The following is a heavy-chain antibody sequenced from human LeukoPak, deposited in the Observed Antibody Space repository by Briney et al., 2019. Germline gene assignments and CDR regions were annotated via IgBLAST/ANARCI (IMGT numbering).Heavy chain of an antibody. V-gene: IGHV3-21*04. CDR1: GFTFSSYS. Sequence: GGSLRLSCAASGFTFSSYSMNWLRQAPGKGLEWVSSISSSSSYIYYADSAKGRFTISRDNAKNSLYLQMNSLRAEDTAVYYCARRGYYGSGSYYNVLFDYWGQGTLVTVSS. D-gene: IGHD3-10*01. J-gene: IGHJ4*02. CDR3: ARRGYYGSGSYYNVLFDY. CDR2: ISSSSSYI.